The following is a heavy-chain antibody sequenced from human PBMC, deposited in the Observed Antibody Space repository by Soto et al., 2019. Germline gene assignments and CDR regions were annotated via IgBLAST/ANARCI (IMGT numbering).Heavy chain of an antibody. D-gene: IGHD1-7*01. V-gene: IGHV1-3*04. CDR2: IHTAKGNT. J-gene: IGHJ5*02. CDR1: GYTFTNNV. Sequence: QVQLVQSATEVKKPGASVKISCKASGYTFTNNVIHWLRQAPGQTLEWMGWIHTAKGNTKYSQKFEARVTLTRDTAASTAYMELNSLRPDDTAVYYCARDPIWTYTWNYARLNYLDPWGQGTLVTVSS. CDR3: ARDPIWTYTWNYARLNYLDP.